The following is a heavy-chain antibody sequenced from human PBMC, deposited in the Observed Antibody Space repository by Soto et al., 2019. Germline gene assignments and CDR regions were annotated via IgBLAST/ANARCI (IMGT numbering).Heavy chain of an antibody. CDR2: IKQDGSEK. D-gene: IGHD2-15*01. CDR3: AREGEIVVVMDKAFDI. V-gene: IGHV3-7*03. J-gene: IGHJ3*02. CDR1: GFTFSSYA. Sequence: PGGSLRLSCAASGFTFSSYAISWVRQAPGKGLEWVANIKQDGSEKYYVNSVKDRFTISRGNAKNSLYQQMNSLRAEDTAVYYCAREGEIVVVMDKAFDIWGQGTMVTVSS.